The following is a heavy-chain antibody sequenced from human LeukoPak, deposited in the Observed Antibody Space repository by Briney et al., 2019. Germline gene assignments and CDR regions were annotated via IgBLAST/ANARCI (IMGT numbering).Heavy chain of an antibody. V-gene: IGHV3-23*01. CDR1: GFTFTTYA. D-gene: IGHD5-12*01. CDR3: AKSHSVGYRGYFDY. CDR2: ISDSGDST. Sequence: GGSLRLSCVASGFTFTTYAMSWVRQAPGRGREWMSPISDSGDSTYYADCVKGRFTISRDNSKNTLYVQMNSLRAEDTAVYYCAKSHSVGYRGYFDYWGQGTLVTVSS. J-gene: IGHJ4*02.